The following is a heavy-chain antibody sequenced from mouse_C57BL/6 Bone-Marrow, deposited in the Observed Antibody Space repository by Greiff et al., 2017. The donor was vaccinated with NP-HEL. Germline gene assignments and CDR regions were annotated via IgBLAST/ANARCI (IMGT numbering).Heavy chain of an antibody. V-gene: IGHV5-6*02. CDR2: ISSGGSYT. CDR3: AIWLRLTMDY. Sequence: DVKLVESGGDLVKPGGSLKLSCAASGFTFSSYGMSWVRQTPDKRLEWVATISSGGSYTYYPDSVKGRFTISRDNAKNTLYRQMSSLKSEDTAMYYCAIWLRLTMDYWGQGTSVTVSS. D-gene: IGHD2-2*01. J-gene: IGHJ4*01. CDR1: GFTFSSYG.